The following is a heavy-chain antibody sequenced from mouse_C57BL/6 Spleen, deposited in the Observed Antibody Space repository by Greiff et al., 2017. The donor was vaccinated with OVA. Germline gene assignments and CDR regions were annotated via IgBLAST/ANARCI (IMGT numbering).Heavy chain of an antibody. D-gene: IGHD1-1*01. Sequence: VQLQQPGAELVKPGASVKLSCKASGYTFTSYWMHWVKQRPGQGLEWIGMIHPNSGSTNYNKKFKSKATLTVDKSSSTAYMQLSSLTSEDSAVYYCAREGGFITTVVAIGDYWGQGTSVTVSS. CDR2: IHPNSGST. CDR1: GYTFTSYW. CDR3: AREGGFITTVVAIGDY. J-gene: IGHJ4*01. V-gene: IGHV1-64*01.